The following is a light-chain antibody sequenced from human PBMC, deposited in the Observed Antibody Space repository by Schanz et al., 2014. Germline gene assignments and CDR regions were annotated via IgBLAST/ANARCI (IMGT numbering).Light chain of an antibody. V-gene: IGKV3-11*01. CDR1: QSVSSGN. CDR3: QQYNKWPLYT. CDR2: DAS. J-gene: IGKJ2*01. Sequence: EIVLTQSPGTLSLSPGERATLSCRASQSVSSGNLAWYQQKPGQAPRLLIYDASNRATGIPARFSGSGSGTDFTLTISSLEPEDFAVYYCQQYNKWPLYTFGQGTKLEIK.